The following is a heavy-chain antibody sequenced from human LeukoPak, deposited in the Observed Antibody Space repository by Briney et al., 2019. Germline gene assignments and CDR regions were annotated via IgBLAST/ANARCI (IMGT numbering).Heavy chain of an antibody. D-gene: IGHD3-10*01. CDR2: IYYSGST. CDR3: ARARAMVRGVIMWDYYYYMDV. Sequence: SETLSLTCAVYGGSFSSYYWSWIRQPPGKGLEWIGYIYYSGSTNYNPSLKSRVTISVDTSKNQFSLKLSSVTAADTAVYYCARARAMVRGVIMWDYYYYMDVWGKGTTVTISS. CDR1: GGSFSSYY. J-gene: IGHJ6*03. V-gene: IGHV4-59*01.